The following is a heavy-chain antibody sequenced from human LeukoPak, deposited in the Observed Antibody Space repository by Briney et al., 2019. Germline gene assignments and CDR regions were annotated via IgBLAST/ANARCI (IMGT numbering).Heavy chain of an antibody. J-gene: IGHJ4*02. CDR1: GYTFTSYD. D-gene: IGHD2-15*01. V-gene: IGHV1-8*01. CDR2: MNPNSGNT. Sequence: EASVTVSCKASGYTFTSYDINWVRQATGQGLEWMGWMNPNSGNTGYAQKFQGRVTMTRNTSISTAYMELSSLRSEDTAVYYCARGHCSGGSCYPDYWGQGTLVTVSS. CDR3: ARGHCSGGSCYPDY.